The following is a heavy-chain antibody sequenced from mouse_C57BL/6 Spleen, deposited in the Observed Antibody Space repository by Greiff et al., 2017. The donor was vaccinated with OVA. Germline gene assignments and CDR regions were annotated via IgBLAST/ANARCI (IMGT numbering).Heavy chain of an antibody. CDR1: GYAFSSYW. J-gene: IGHJ2*01. CDR3: ARTGDYDHFDY. V-gene: IGHV1-80*01. Sequence: QVQLQQSGAELVKPGASVKISCKASGYAFSSYWMNWVKQRPGKGLEWIGQIYPGDGDTNYNGKFKGKATLTADKSSSTAYMQLSSLTSEDSAVYFCARTGDYDHFDYWGQGTTLTVSS. CDR2: IYPGDGDT. D-gene: IGHD2-4*01.